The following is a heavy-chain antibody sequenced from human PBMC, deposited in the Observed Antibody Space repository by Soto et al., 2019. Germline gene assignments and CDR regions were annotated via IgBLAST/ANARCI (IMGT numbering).Heavy chain of an antibody. CDR3: ARGRGEFDA. CDR2: IHYSGST. CDR1: GVSISSYH. V-gene: IGHV4-59*12. D-gene: IGHD2-21*01. Sequence: SGTLSLTSTAPGVSISSYHWSWIWQPPGKGLAWIGHIHYSGSTNYHPSLRSRVTISIDTYKSQLALPLRFVSAACTAVYYCARGRGEFDAWGQGTPVTL. J-gene: IGHJ5*02.